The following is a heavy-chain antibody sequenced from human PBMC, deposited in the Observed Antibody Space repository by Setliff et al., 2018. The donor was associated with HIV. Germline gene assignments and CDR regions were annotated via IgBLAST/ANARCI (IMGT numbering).Heavy chain of an antibody. CDR2: IIPIFGTA. CDR1: GGTFSSYA. V-gene: IGHV1-69*13. CDR3: ARVELNWFDP. Sequence: GASVKVSCKASGGTFSSYAISWVQQAPGQGLEWMGGIIPIFGTANYAQKFQGRVTITADESTSTAYMELSSLRSEDTAVYYCARVELNWFDPWGQGTLVTVSS. D-gene: IGHD1-7*01. J-gene: IGHJ5*02.